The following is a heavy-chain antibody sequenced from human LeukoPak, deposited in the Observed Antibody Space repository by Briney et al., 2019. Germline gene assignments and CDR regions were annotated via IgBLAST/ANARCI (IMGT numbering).Heavy chain of an antibody. CDR1: GFTFSSYG. D-gene: IGHD2-15*01. CDR3: ARGHCSGGSRHRYFDY. CDR2: ISGSGGST. J-gene: IGHJ4*02. V-gene: IGHV3-23*01. Sequence: PGGSLRLSCAASGFTFSSYGMSWVRQAPGKGLEWVSAISGSGGSTYYADSVKGRFTISRDNSKNTLYLQMNSLRAEDTAVYYCARGHCSGGSRHRYFDYWGQGTLVTVSS.